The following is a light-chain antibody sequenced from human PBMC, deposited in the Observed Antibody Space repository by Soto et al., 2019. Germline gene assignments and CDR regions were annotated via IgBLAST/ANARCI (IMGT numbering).Light chain of an antibody. V-gene: IGKV3-20*01. J-gene: IGKJ1*01. CDR2: GAS. Sequence: EIMLTQSPGTLSLSPGERATLSCRASQSVSSSYLAWYQQKPGQAPRLLIYGASSRATGIPDRFSGSGSGTDFTLTISRLEPEDFAVYYCQHYGSSRTFGQGTK. CDR3: QHYGSSRT. CDR1: QSVSSSY.